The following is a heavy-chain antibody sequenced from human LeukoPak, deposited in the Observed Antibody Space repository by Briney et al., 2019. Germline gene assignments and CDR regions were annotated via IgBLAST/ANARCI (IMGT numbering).Heavy chain of an antibody. J-gene: IGHJ5*02. Sequence: GASVKVSCKASGYTFTSYGITWVRQAPGQGLEWMGWISGYNGNTNYAQKLQGRVTMTTDTSTSTAYMELRSLRSDDTAVYYCARGVLLWFGELNWFGPWGQGTLVTVSS. V-gene: IGHV1-18*01. CDR2: ISGYNGNT. CDR1: GYTFTSYG. D-gene: IGHD3-10*01. CDR3: ARGVLLWFGELNWFGP.